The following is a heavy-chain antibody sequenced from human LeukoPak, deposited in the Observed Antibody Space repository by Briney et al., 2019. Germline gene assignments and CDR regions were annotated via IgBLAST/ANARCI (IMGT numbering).Heavy chain of an antibody. CDR3: ARVGYYYDSSGLDY. D-gene: IGHD3-22*01. V-gene: IGHV1-69*13. CDR1: GGTFSSYA. CDR2: IIPIFGTA. Sequence: ASVKVSCKASGGTFSSYAISWVRQAPGQGLEWMGGIIPIFGTANYAQKFQGRVTITADESTSTAYMELSSLRSEDTDVYYCARVGYYYDSSGLDYWGQGTLVTVSS. J-gene: IGHJ4*02.